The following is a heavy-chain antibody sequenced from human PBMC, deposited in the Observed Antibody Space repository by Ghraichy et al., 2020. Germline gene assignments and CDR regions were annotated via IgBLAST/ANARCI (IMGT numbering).Heavy chain of an antibody. J-gene: IGHJ4*02. Sequence: SCAASGFTFRSSSMHWVRQAPGKGLEWVASISFDGNKKHYVDSVKGRFTISRDNSKNSLYLQMDSLRAEDTAIYYCGREYYGLLAGYYLDYWGQGTLVTVSS. CDR3: GREYYGLLAGYYLDY. CDR2: ISFDGNKK. V-gene: IGHV3-30*04. D-gene: IGHD3-9*01. CDR1: GFTFRSSS.